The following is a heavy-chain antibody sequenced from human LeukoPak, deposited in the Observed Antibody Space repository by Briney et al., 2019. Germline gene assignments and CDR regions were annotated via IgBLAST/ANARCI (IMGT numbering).Heavy chain of an antibody. CDR1: GGSIRSSYYY. J-gene: IGHJ4*02. Sequence: SETLSLTCTVSGGSIRSSYYYWGWIRQPPGKGLEWIGSIYDSGSTYYNPSLKSRVTISVDTSKNQFSLKLSSVTAADTAVYYCASGPYYYDSSGYYNYWGQGTLVTVSS. CDR2: IYDSGST. D-gene: IGHD3-22*01. CDR3: ASGPYYYDSSGYYNY. V-gene: IGHV4-39*01.